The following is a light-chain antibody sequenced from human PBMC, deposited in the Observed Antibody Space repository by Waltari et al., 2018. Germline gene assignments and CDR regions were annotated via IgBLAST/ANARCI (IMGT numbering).Light chain of an antibody. J-gene: IGKJ4*01. V-gene: IGKV1-5*03. CDR1: QSISKW. CDR3: QQYNSYSLLT. CDR2: KAS. Sequence: DIQMTQSPSTLSASVGDRFTITCRASQSISKWLDWYQQKPGKAPKLLIYKASTVESGVPSRFSGSGSGTEFTLTISSLQPDDFATYYCQQYNSYSLLTFGGGTKVEIK.